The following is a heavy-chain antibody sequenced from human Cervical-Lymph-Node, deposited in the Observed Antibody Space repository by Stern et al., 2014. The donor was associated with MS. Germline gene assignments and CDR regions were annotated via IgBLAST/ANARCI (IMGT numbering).Heavy chain of an antibody. CDR2: VHPDYGGT. CDR1: AYTFTGYY. Sequence: VQLVQSGAEVKKPGASMKVSCKALAYTFTGYYIHWVRQAPGQGLEWMGRVHPDYGGTRYAQKFQGRVTMTSDTSISAAYLELTRLTSDDTAVFYCTRGGDFDAFDIWGQGTMVTVSS. J-gene: IGHJ3*02. D-gene: IGHD2-21*02. CDR3: TRGGDFDAFDI. V-gene: IGHV1-2*06.